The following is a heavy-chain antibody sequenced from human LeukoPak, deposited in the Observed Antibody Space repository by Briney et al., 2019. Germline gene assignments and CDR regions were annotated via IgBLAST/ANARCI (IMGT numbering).Heavy chain of an antibody. Sequence: GGSLRLSCAASGFTFDDYGMSWVRQVPGKGLEWVSGISWNGGSTDYADSVKDRFTVSRDNAKSSLLLQMNSLRAEDTALYYCARARDYGGNAIFFDYWGQGTLVTVSS. CDR3: ARARDYGGNAIFFDY. J-gene: IGHJ4*02. V-gene: IGHV3-20*04. CDR2: ISWNGGST. CDR1: GFTFDDYG. D-gene: IGHD4-23*01.